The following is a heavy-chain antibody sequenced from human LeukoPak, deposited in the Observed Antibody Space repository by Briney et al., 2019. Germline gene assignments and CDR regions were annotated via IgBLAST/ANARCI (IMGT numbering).Heavy chain of an antibody. V-gene: IGHV4-38-2*02. Sequence: SETLSLTCAVSGYSISSGYYWGWIRQPPGKGLEWIGYIYYSGSTYYNPSLKSRVTISVDTSKNQFSLKLSSVTAADTAVYYCAREQWLVNWFDPWGQGTLVTVSS. D-gene: IGHD6-19*01. CDR3: AREQWLVNWFDP. CDR2: IYYSGST. CDR1: GYSISSGYY. J-gene: IGHJ5*02.